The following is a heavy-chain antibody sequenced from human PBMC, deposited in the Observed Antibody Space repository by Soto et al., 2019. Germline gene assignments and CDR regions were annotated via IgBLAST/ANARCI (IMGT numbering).Heavy chain of an antibody. CDR1: GGTFSSYA. CDR2: IIPIFGTA. CDR3: ARRLNSNYGYYYYGMDV. V-gene: IGHV1-69*06. Sequence: QVQLVQSGAEVKKPGSSVKVSCKASGGTFSSYAISWVRQAPGQGLEWMGGIIPIFGTANYAQKFQGRVTITAEKSTSTAYKGVSSLRSEDTAVYYWARRLNSNYGYYYYGMDVWGQGTTVTVSS. D-gene: IGHD4-4*01. J-gene: IGHJ6*02.